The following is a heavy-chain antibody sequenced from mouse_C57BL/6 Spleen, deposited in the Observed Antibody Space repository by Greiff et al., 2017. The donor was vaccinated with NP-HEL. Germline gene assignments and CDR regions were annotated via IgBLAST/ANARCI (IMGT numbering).Heavy chain of an antibody. CDR3: ARQINMITTHAMDY. D-gene: IGHD2-4*01. V-gene: IGHV2-6-1*01. Sequence: VHLVESGPGLVAPSQSLSITCTVSGFSLTSYGVHWVRQPPGKGLEWLVVIWSDGSTTYNSALKSRLSISKDNSKSQVFLKMNSLQTDDTAMYYCARQINMITTHAMDYWGQGTSVTVSS. CDR2: IWSDGST. J-gene: IGHJ4*01. CDR1: GFSLTSYG.